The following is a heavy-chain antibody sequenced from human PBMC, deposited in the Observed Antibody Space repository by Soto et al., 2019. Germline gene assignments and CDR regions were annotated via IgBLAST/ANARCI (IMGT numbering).Heavy chain of an antibody. V-gene: IGHV3-30*18. D-gene: IGHD2-2*01. CDR1: GLTFSNYG. J-gene: IGHJ4*02. CDR2: VSTDGSNK. CDR3: AKDGWCTSTKCYAVYFDY. Sequence: QVQLVQSGGGVVQPGRSLRLTCAASGLTFSNYGMHWVRQAPGKGLEWVALVSTDGSNKYYAESVQGRFTVSRDNSKNTVYLQMDGLRAEDTAVYFCAKDGWCTSTKCYAVYFDYWGQGALVTVTS.